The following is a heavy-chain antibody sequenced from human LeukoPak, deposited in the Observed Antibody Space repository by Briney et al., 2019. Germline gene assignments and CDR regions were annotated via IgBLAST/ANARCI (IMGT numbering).Heavy chain of an antibody. CDR1: GFTFSSYE. V-gene: IGHV3-48*03. CDR3: AKDIHYYDSSGYYYGAFDI. CDR2: ISSSGSTI. D-gene: IGHD3-22*01. J-gene: IGHJ3*02. Sequence: PGGSLRLSCAASGFTFSSYEMNWVRQAPGKGLEWVSYISSSGSTIYYADSVKGRFTISRDNAKNSLYLQMNSLRAEDTALYYCAKDIHYYDSSGYYYGAFDIWGQGTMVTVSS.